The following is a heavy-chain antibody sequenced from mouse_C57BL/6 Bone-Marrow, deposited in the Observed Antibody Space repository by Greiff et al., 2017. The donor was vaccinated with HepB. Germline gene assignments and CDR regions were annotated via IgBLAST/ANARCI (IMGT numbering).Heavy chain of an antibody. CDR3: ARPPYYYGSSNWYFDV. Sequence: VQLQQPGAELVKPGASVKLSCKASGYTFTSYWMHWVKQRPGQGLEWIGMIHPNSGSTNYNEKFKSKATLTVDKSSSTAYMQLSSLTSEDSAVYYCARPPYYYGSSNWYFDVWGTGTTVTVSS. D-gene: IGHD1-1*01. CDR1: GYTFTSYW. V-gene: IGHV1-64*01. J-gene: IGHJ1*03. CDR2: IHPNSGST.